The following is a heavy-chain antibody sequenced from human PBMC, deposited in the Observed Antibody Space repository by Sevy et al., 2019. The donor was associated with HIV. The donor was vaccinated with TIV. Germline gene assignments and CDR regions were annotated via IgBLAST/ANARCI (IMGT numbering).Heavy chain of an antibody. J-gene: IGHJ4*02. V-gene: IGHV3-7*01. CDR2: IKQDGSAE. CDR3: ARSGMQLWFDYFDY. CDR1: GFTFSSYW. D-gene: IGHD5-18*01. Sequence: GGSLRLSCAASGFTFSSYWMTWVRQALGKGLEWVAYIKQDGSAESLLDSVKGRFTISRDNAKNSLYLQMTSLRAEDTAVYYCARSGMQLWFDYFDYWGQGTLVTVSS.